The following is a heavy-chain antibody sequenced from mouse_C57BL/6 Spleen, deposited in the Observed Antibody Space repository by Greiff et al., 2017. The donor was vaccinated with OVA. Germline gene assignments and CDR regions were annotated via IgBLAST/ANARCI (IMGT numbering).Heavy chain of an antibody. V-gene: IGHV1-61*01. D-gene: IGHD2-3*01. CDR1: GYTFTSYW. J-gene: IGHJ2*01. CDR2: IYPSDSET. CDR3: ARHGYYDY. Sequence: QVQLQQPGAELVRPGSSVTLSCKASGYTFTSYWMDWVKQRPGQGLEWIGNIYPSDSETHYNQKFKDKATLTVDKSSSTAYMQVSSLTSEDSAVYYCARHGYYDYWGQGTTLTVSS.